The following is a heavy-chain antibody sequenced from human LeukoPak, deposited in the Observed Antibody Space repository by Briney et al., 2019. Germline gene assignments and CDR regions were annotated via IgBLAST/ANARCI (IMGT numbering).Heavy chain of an antibody. V-gene: IGHV4-4*07. D-gene: IGHD5-18*01. CDR3: ARDPDTTMAHDAFDI. J-gene: IGHJ3*02. CDR2: IYISGST. CDR1: GGSISSYY. Sequence: PSETLSLTCTVSGGSISSYYWSWIRQPAGKGLEWIWRIYISGSTYYNPSLKSRVTLSVDTSKNQFSLKLSSVTAADTAVYYCARDPDTTMAHDAFDIWGQGTMVTVSS.